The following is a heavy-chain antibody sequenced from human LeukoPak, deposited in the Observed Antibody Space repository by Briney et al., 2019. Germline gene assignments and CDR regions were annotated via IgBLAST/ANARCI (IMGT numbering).Heavy chain of an antibody. V-gene: IGHV3-21*01. CDR2: ISSSSSYI. D-gene: IGHD6-13*01. Sequence: GGSLRLSCASSGFTFSSYRMNWVRQARGKGLEWVSSISSSSSYIYYADSVKGRFTISRDNAKNSLYLQMNSLRAEDTAVYYCAGGPSSWYVYWGQGTLVTVSS. CDR3: AGGPSSWYVY. J-gene: IGHJ4*02. CDR1: GFTFSSYR.